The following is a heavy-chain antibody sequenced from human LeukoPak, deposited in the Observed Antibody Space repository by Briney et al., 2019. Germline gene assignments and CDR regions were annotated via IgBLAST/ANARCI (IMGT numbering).Heavy chain of an antibody. D-gene: IGHD3-3*01. V-gene: IGHV4-39*07. CDR3: ARDRHDDYGDY. Sequence: PSETLSLTCAVSGDSISSSSYFWGWIRQPPGKGLEWIGTIFRSGSSSYNPSLRSRLTISVDTSKNQFSLRLSSVTAADTAFYYCARDRHDDYGDYWGQGTLVTVSS. CDR2: IFRSGSS. J-gene: IGHJ4*02. CDR1: GDSISSSSYF.